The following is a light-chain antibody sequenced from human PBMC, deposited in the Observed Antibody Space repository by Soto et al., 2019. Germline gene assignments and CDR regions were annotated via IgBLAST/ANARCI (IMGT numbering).Light chain of an antibody. Sequence: QSVLTQPASVSGSPGQSITISCTGTSSDVGGYGYVSWYQQHPGKAPKLMIYEVSNRPSGVSNRFSGSKSGNTASLTISGLQAEDEADYYCSSYTSGSTYVFGTGTKLPS. J-gene: IGLJ1*01. V-gene: IGLV2-14*01. CDR2: EVS. CDR3: SSYTSGSTYV. CDR1: SSDVGGYGY.